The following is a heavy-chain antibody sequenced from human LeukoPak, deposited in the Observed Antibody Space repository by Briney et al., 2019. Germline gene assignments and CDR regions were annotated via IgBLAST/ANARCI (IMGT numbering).Heavy chain of an antibody. CDR1: GFTFSSYG. CDR3: AKDGPIVERNILGVVAVAPGLYGYYSDF. V-gene: IGHV3-30*18. D-gene: IGHD2-15*01. Sequence: GGSLRLSCAASGFTFSSYGMHWVRQAPGKGLDWVAFISYDGRNEYYADSVKGRFTISRDNSESTLSLQMNSLRAADTAVYYCAKDGPIVERNILGVVAVAPGLYGYYSDFWGQGTLVTVSS. CDR2: ISYDGRNE. J-gene: IGHJ4*02.